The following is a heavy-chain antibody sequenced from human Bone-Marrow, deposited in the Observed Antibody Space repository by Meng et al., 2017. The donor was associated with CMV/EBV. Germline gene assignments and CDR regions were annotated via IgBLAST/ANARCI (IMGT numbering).Heavy chain of an antibody. CDR2: INHSGNT. CDR1: GGSFSGYY. Sequence: QVQLQPAGAALWKPSETLALTSALYGGSFSGYYCSWISQPPGKGLEWIAEINHSGNTNYNPSLKSRVTISVDTSKNQFSLKLSSVTAADTAVYYCATVGLGMNWFDPWGQGTLVTVSS. CDR3: ATVGLGMNWFDP. V-gene: IGHV4-34*01. J-gene: IGHJ5*02.